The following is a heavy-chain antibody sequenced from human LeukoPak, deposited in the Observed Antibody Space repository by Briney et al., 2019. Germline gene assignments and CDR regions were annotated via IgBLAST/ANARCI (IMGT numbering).Heavy chain of an antibody. CDR2: ISGSGGST. CDR3: ARTMYYYDSSGRTNPSYGMDV. Sequence: GGSLRLSCAASGFTFSSYAMSWVRQAPGKGLERVSAISGSGGSTYYADSVKGRFTISRDNSKNTLYLQMNSLRAEDTAVYYCARTMYYYDSSGRTNPSYGMDVWGQGTTVTVSS. CDR1: GFTFSSYA. J-gene: IGHJ6*02. D-gene: IGHD3-22*01. V-gene: IGHV3-23*01.